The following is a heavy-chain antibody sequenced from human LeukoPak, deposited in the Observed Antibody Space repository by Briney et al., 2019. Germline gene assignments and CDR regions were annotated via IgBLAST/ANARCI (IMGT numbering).Heavy chain of an antibody. CDR2: ISSGSSYR. CDR3: VREGQVEDLVS. Sequence: GGSLRLSCAASGFTFSSCSMNWVRKAPGKGLEWVSSISSGSSYRFYSDSVKGRFTISRDNAKNSLYLQMNSLRAEDTAVYYCVREGQVEDLVSWGQGTLVTVSS. CDR1: GFTFSSCS. V-gene: IGHV3-21*01. D-gene: IGHD1-26*01. J-gene: IGHJ5*02.